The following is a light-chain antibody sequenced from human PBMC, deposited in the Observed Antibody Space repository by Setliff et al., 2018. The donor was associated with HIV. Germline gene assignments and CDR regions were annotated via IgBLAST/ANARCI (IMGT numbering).Light chain of an antibody. J-gene: IGLJ2*01. Sequence: QSALTQPRSVSGSPGQSVTMSCTGTSSDVGGYNYVSWYQQHPGKAPKLMIYDVSKRPSGVPDRFSGSKSGNMAFLTISGLQGEDEADYYCCSYAVSYTVLFSGGTKVTVL. CDR1: SSDVGGYNY. V-gene: IGLV2-11*01. CDR3: CSYAVSYTVL. CDR2: DVS.